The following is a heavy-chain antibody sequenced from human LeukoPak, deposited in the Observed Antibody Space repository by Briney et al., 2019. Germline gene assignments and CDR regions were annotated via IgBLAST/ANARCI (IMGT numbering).Heavy chain of an antibody. CDR1: GGSISSGSYY. J-gene: IGHJ6*03. CDR3: ARGKGGYYYYMDV. D-gene: IGHD3-16*01. Sequence: SETLSLTCIFSGGSISSGSYYWSWIRQPAGKGLEWIGRIYTSGSTNYNPSLKSRVTISVDTSKNQFSLKLSSVTAADTAVYYCARGKGGYYYYMDVWGKGTTVTISS. CDR2: IYTSGST. V-gene: IGHV4-61*02.